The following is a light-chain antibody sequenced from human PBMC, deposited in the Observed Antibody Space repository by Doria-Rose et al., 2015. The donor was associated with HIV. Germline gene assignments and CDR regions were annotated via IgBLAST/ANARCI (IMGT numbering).Light chain of an antibody. CDR1: QSFSSSY. Sequence: TQSPGTLSLSQGERATLSCRARQSFSSSYLAWYQQKPGQAPRLPIYGASSRAAGIPDRFSGSGAGTDFTLTISRLEPEDFAVYYCQQYGTSLSITFGQGTRLEIK. V-gene: IGKV3-20*01. CDR2: GAS. CDR3: QQYGTSLSIT. J-gene: IGKJ5*01.